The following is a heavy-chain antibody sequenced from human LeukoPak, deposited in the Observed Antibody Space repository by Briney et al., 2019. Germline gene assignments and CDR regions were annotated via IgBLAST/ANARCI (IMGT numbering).Heavy chain of an antibody. CDR1: GFTFSGSA. V-gene: IGHV3-73*01. CDR2: IRSKANSYAT. CDR3: TRMLGIAAAGDDY. Sequence: GGSLRLSCAASGFTFSGSAMHWVRQASGKGLEWVGRIRSKANSYATAYAASAKGRFTISRDDSKNTAYLQMNSLKTEDTAVYYCTRMLGIAAAGDDYWGQGTLVTVSS. D-gene: IGHD6-13*01. J-gene: IGHJ4*02.